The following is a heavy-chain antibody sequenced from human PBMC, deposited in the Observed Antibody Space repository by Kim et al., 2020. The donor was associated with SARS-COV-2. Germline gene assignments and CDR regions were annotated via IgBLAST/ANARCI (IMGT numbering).Heavy chain of an antibody. CDR3: ARDRDIVVVPAAIEGGGMDV. D-gene: IGHD2-2*01. V-gene: IGHV3-30*07. Sequence: FTISRDNSKNTLYLQMNSLRAEDTAVYYCARDRDIVVVPAAIEGGGMDVWGQGTTVTVSS. J-gene: IGHJ6*02.